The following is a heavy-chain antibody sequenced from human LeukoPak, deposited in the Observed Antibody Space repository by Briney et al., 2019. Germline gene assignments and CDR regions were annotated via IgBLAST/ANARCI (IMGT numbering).Heavy chain of an antibody. CDR1: GFTFSIYA. V-gene: IGHV3-23*01. Sequence: PGGSLRLSCAASGFTFSIYAMSWVRQAPGKGLEWVSAISGSGGSTDYADSVKGRFTISRDNSKKTLYLQMNSLRAEDTAVYYCAKDREVYGDYYDYWGQGTLVTVSS. CDR3: AKDREVYGDYYDY. D-gene: IGHD4-17*01. J-gene: IGHJ4*02. CDR2: ISGSGGST.